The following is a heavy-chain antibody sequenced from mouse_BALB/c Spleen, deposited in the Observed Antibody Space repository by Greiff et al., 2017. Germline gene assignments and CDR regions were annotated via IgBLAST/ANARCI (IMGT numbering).Heavy chain of an antibody. CDR1: GFTFSSYT. Sequence: EVQLQQSGGGLVKPGGSLKLSCAASGFTFSSYTMSWVRQTPEKRLEWVATISSGGSYTYYPDRVKGRFTIYRDNAKNTLYLQMSSLKSEDTAMYYCTREKDYYGSSYWYFDVWGAGTTDTVSS. CDR3: TREKDYYGSSYWYFDV. J-gene: IGHJ1*01. V-gene: IGHV5-6-4*01. CDR2: ISSGGSYT. D-gene: IGHD1-1*01.